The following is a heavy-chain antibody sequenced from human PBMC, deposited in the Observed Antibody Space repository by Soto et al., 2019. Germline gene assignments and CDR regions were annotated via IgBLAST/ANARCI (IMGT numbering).Heavy chain of an antibody. V-gene: IGHV3-72*01. Sequence: EVQLVESGGGLVQPGGSLRLSCAASGFTFNDHYMDWVRQSPGKGLEWVGRIRNRANSHTTVYAASVKGRFTISRDDSKNSVFLEMNSLKTEDTAVYYCATLERIVGGTWDYWGQGTLVTVSS. CDR1: GFTFNDHY. J-gene: IGHJ4*02. CDR2: IRNRANSHTT. D-gene: IGHD1-26*01. CDR3: ATLERIVGGTWDY.